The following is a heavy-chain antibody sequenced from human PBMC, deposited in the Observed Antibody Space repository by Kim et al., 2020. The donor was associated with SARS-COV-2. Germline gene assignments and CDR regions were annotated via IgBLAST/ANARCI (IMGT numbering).Heavy chain of an antibody. V-gene: IGHV1-18*04. J-gene: IGHJ3*02. CDR3: ARDKERDSSGYLFAFDI. CDR1: GYTFTSYG. CDR2: ISAYYGNT. Sequence: ASVKVSCKASGYTFTSYGISWVRQAPGQGLEWMGWISAYYGNTNYAQKFQGRVTMTTDTSTSTAYMELRSLRSDDTAVYYCARDKERDSSGYLFAFDIWGQGTMVTVSS. D-gene: IGHD3-22*01.